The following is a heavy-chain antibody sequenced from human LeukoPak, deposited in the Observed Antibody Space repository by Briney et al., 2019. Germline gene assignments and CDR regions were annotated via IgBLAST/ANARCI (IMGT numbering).Heavy chain of an antibody. V-gene: IGHV3-74*01. CDR3: ARDTDTVTTILDY. CDR1: GFTFRNYV. J-gene: IGHJ4*02. Sequence: PGGSLRLSCAASGFTFRNYVIHWVRQAPGKGLVWVSRINSDGSSTSYADSVKGRFTISRDNAKNTLYLQMNSLRAEDTAVYYCARDTDTVTTILDYWGQGTLVTVSS. CDR2: INSDGSST. D-gene: IGHD4-17*01.